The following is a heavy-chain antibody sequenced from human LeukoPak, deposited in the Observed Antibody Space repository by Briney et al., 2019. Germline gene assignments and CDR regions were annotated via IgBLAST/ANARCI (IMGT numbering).Heavy chain of an antibody. D-gene: IGHD6-6*01. CDR2: IYYSGIT. CDR3: ARAPFRTISARPLDR. CDR1: GGSISSYY. J-gene: IGHJ5*02. Sequence: SETLSLTCTVSGGSISSYYWNWIRQPPGKGLEWIGYIYYSGITNYNPSLKSRVTISVDTSKSQFSLRLTSVTAADTAVYYCARAPFRTISARPLDRWGQGTLVTVSS. V-gene: IGHV4-59*12.